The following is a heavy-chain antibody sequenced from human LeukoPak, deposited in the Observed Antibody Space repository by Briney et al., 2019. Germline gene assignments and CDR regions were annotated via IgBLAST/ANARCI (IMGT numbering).Heavy chain of an antibody. V-gene: IGHV3-23*01. Sequence: GGSLRLSCAASGFTFTNYGMNWVRQAPGKGLEWVSGITPDAGRTYYADSVKGRFTIYRDNSKNTVYLQMNSLGAEDTAVYYCVQDWAWGAFGYWGQGTLVTV. CDR1: GFTFTNYG. CDR2: ITPDAGRT. CDR3: VQDWAWGAFGY. D-gene: IGHD7-27*01. J-gene: IGHJ4*02.